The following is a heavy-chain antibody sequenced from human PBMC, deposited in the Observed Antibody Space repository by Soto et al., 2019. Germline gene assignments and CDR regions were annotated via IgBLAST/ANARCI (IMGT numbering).Heavy chain of an antibody. V-gene: IGHV1-8*01. CDR2: MNPNSGNT. D-gene: IGHD2-15*01. CDR3: ATIGYCSGGSCRTLSGFDP. CDR1: GYTFTSYD. J-gene: IGHJ5*02. Sequence: ALVKVSCKASGYTFTSYDINWVRQATGQGLEWMGWMNPNSGNTGYAQKFQGRVTMTRNTSISTAYMELSSLRSEDTAVYYCATIGYCSGGSCRTLSGFDPWGQGTLVTVSS.